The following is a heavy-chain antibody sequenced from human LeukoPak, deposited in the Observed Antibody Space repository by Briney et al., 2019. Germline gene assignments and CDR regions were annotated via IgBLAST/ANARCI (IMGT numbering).Heavy chain of an antibody. D-gene: IGHD5-12*01. Sequence: GGSLRLSCAPAGFTFSDYYMSSIRHAPGNWMEWLSYISSSGSTIYYEDSVKGRFTISRDNAKNSLYLQMNSLRAEETAVYYCARGGRGPFDYWGQGTLVTVSS. CDR2: ISSSGSTI. CDR3: ARGGRGPFDY. CDR1: GFTFSDYY. V-gene: IGHV3-11*01. J-gene: IGHJ4*02.